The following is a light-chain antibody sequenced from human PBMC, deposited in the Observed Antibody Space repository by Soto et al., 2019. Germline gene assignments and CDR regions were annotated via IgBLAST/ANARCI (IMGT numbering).Light chain of an antibody. Sequence: DIVMTQSPDSLAVSLGERATINCKSSQRVLSSSNHKNYLAWYQQKPGQPPKLLINWATTRESGVPDRVSGSGSGKDFTLTISSLQAEDVAVYYCQQYDSTTPTCGQGTKVEIK. CDR3: QQYDSTTPT. J-gene: IGKJ1*01. V-gene: IGKV4-1*01. CDR1: QRVLSSSNHKNY. CDR2: WAT.